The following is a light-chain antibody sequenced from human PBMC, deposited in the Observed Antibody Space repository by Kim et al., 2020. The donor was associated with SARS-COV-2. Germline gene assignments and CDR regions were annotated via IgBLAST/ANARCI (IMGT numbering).Light chain of an antibody. CDR2: KAS. CDR3: QQYNSYSYT. J-gene: IGKJ2*01. V-gene: IGKV1-5*03. Sequence: DIQMTQSPSTLAASVGDSVTITCRASQSISSWLAWYQQKPGKAPKILIYKASGLESGVPSRFSGSGSGTEFTLTISSLQPDDFATYYCQQYNSYSYTFGQGTKLEI. CDR1: QSISSW.